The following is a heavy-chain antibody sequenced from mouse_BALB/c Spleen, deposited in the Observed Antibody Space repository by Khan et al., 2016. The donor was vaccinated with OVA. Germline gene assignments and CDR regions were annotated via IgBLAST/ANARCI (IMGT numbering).Heavy chain of an antibody. J-gene: IGHJ3*01. CDR1: GYTFTSYY. CDR3: ARAGYGSFAY. D-gene: IGHD2-10*02. V-gene: IGHV1S56*01. Sequence: QVQLQQSGPELVKPGASVRISCKASGYTFTSYYIHWVKQRPGPGLEWIGWIFPGNVNSNYNERFKGKATLTADKSSSTAYMQLSSLTSEDSAVYFCARAGYGSFAYWGQGTLVTVSA. CDR2: IFPGNVNS.